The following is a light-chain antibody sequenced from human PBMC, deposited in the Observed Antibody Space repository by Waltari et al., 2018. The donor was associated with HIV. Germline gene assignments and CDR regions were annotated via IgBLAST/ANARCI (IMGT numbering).Light chain of an antibody. CDR1: SSNIGAGYD. CDR3: QSYDSGLSAYV. CDR2: GNT. Sequence: QSVLTQPPSVSGAPGQRVTISCTVSSSNIGAGYDVHSFQQLPGTAPKLLIYGNTNRPSGVPDRFSGSKSGTSASLAITGLQAEDEADYYCQSYDSGLSAYVFGTGTKVTVL. V-gene: IGLV1-40*01. J-gene: IGLJ1*01.